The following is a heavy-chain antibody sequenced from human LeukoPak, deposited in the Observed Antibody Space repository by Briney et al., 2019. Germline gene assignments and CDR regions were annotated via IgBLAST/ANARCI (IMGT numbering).Heavy chain of an antibody. CDR1: GFTFSGYS. CDR3: ARIPGGYYYGMDV. J-gene: IGHJ6*02. D-gene: IGHD3-16*01. Sequence: GGSLRLSCAASGFTFSGYSMNWVRQAPGKGLEWVSYISSRSSNIYYADSLKGRFTISRDNAKNSLYLQMNSLRDEDTAVYYCARIPGGYYYGMDVWGQGTTVTVSS. CDR2: ISSRSSNI. V-gene: IGHV3-48*02.